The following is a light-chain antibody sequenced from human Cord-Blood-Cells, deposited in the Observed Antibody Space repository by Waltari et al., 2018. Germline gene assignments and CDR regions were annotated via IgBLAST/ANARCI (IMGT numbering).Light chain of an antibody. CDR1: SSDLGSYNL. CDR2: EGS. Sequence: QSALTQPASVSGSPGKSITISCTGTSSDLGSYNLVSWYQQHPGKAPKLMIYEGSKRPSGVSNRFSGSKSGNTASLTISGLQAEDEADYYCCSYAGSSTYVFGTGTKVTVL. J-gene: IGLJ1*01. V-gene: IGLV2-23*01. CDR3: CSYAGSSTYV.